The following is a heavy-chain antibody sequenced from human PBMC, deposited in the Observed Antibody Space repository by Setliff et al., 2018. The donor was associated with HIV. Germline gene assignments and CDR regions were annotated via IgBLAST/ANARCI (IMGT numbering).Heavy chain of an antibody. Sequence: SETLSLTCTVSGGSISSGGYYWSWIRQHPGKGLKWIGYISYSGSTYYNPSLKSRVTISVDTSKNQFSLKLRSVTAADTAVYYCARHRIVKAYFYGMDVWGQGTTVTVSS. CDR3: ARHRIVKAYFYGMDV. CDR2: ISYSGST. J-gene: IGHJ6*02. V-gene: IGHV4-31*03. CDR1: GGSISSGGYY. D-gene: IGHD3-16*02.